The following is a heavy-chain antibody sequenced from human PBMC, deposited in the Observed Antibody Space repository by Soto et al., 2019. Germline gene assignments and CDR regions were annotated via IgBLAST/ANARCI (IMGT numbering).Heavy chain of an antibody. CDR1: GGSISSGGYY. CDR2: IYYSGST. J-gene: IGHJ6*02. D-gene: IGHD1-1*01. CDR3: ARDVRPTRGYYYGMDV. Sequence: SETLSLTCTVSGGSISSGGYYWSWIRQHPGKGLEWIGYIYYSGSTYYNPSLKSRVTTSVDTSKNQSSLKLSSVTAADTAVYYCARDVRPTRGYYYGMDVWGQGTTVTVSS. V-gene: IGHV4-31*03.